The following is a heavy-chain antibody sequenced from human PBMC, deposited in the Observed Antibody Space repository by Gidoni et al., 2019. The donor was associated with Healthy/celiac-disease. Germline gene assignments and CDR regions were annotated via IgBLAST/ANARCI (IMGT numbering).Heavy chain of an antibody. CDR3: ARGLGCSSTSCYDFRRRGWFDP. Sequence: QVQLQQWGAGLLKPSETLSLTCAVYGGSFSGYYWSWIRQPPGKVLEWIGEINHSGSTNYNPSLKSRVTISVDTSKNQFSLKLSSVTAADTAVYYCARGLGCSSTSCYDFRRRGWFDPWGQGTLVTVSS. J-gene: IGHJ5*02. CDR2: INHSGST. D-gene: IGHD2-2*01. V-gene: IGHV4-34*01. CDR1: GGSFSGYY.